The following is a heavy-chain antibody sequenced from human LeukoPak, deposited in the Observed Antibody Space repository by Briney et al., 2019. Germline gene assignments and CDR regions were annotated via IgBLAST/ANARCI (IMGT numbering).Heavy chain of an antibody. J-gene: IGHJ4*02. CDR2: ISGSGGST. D-gene: IGHD1-1*01. Sequence: GGSPRLSCAASGFTFSSYVMSWVRQAPGKGLEWVSGISGSGGSTYYADSVKGRFTISRDNSKNTLYLQMNSLRAEDTAVYYCAKVLSRYNWNDSFDYWGQGTLVTVSS. CDR1: GFTFSSYV. V-gene: IGHV3-23*01. CDR3: AKVLSRYNWNDSFDY.